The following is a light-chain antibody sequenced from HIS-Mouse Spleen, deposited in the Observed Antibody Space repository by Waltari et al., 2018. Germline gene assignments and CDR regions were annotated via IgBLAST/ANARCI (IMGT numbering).Light chain of an antibody. Sequence: QSALTQPASVSGSPGQSITISCTGTSSDVGGYNYVSWYQQHPGKAPKLMIYDVSNRTAGVANRFSGSKSGNTASLTSSELQAEDEADYYCSSYTSSSTEVFGGGTKLTVL. V-gene: IGLV2-14*03. J-gene: IGLJ2*01. CDR2: DVS. CDR1: SSDVGGYNY. CDR3: SSYTSSSTEV.